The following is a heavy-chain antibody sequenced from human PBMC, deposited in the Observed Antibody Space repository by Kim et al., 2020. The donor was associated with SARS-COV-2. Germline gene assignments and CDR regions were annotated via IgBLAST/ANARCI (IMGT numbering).Heavy chain of an antibody. V-gene: IGHV1-2*02. CDR2: INGDSGGT. D-gene: IGHD2-15*01. CDR3: ARPNIAIQPRHVGPPEAAF. CDR1: GYTFTGYY. J-gene: IGHJ3*01. Sequence: ASVKVSCKSSGYTFTGYYIHWVRQAPGQGLEWMGWINGDSGGTNYAQKFQGRVTMTRDTAIRTIYIEVSGLRSDDTAMYYCARPNIAIQPRHVGPPEAAF.